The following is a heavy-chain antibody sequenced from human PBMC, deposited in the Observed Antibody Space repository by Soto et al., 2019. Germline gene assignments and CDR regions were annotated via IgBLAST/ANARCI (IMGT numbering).Heavy chain of an antibody. CDR2: IIPVLGIA. J-gene: IGHJ4*02. CDR1: GGTFSSYT. Sequence: QVQLVQSGAEVKKPGSSVKVSCKASGGTFSSYTISWVRQAPGQGLEWMGRIIPVLGIANYAQKFQGRVTITADKSTSTAYMELSSLRSEDTAVYYCARDRRGEGVDYWGQGTLVTVSS. CDR3: ARDRRGEGVDY. D-gene: IGHD3-10*01. V-gene: IGHV1-69*08.